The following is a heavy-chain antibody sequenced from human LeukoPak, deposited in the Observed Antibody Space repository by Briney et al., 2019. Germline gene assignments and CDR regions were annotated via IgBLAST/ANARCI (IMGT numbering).Heavy chain of an antibody. CDR3: ARVRAVAGKPFDY. CDR2: INPNSGGT. D-gene: IGHD6-19*01. V-gene: IGHV1-2*02. Sequence: ASVKVSCKASGYTFTGYYMHWVRQAPGQGLEWMGWINPNSGGTNYAQKFQGRVTMTRDTSISTAYMELSRLRSDGTAVYYCARVRAVAGKPFDYWGQGTLVTVSS. J-gene: IGHJ4*02. CDR1: GYTFTGYY.